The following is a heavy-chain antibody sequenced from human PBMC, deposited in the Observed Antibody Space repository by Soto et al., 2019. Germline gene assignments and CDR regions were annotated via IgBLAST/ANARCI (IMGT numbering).Heavy chain of an antibody. J-gene: IGHJ6*02. CDR1: GGSISSSNW. V-gene: IGHV4-4*02. CDR3: ARDGIVVVQAAGVCYECNYYGMDV. CDR2: IYHSGST. D-gene: IGHD2-2*01. Sequence: SETLSLTCAVSGGSISSSNWWSWVRQPPGKGLEWIGEIYHSGSTNYNPSLKSRVTISVDKSKNQFSLKLSSVTAADTAVYYCARDGIVVVQAAGVCYECNYYGMDVWGQGTTVT.